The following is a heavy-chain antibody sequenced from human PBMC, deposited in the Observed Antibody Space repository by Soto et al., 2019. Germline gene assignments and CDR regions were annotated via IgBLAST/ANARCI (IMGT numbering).Heavy chain of an antibody. V-gene: IGHV5-51*01. CDR1: GYSFTSNW. CDR2: INPADSDI. CDR3: ARHQRDDASRKIDC. Sequence: GETLKISCQGSGYSFTSNWIGWVRQMPGKGLEWMGIINPADSDIKYSPSFQGQVTISADKSIGTAYLQWSSLKASDTAMYYCARHQRDDASRKIDCWGQGTLVTVSS. J-gene: IGHJ4*02. D-gene: IGHD3-16*01.